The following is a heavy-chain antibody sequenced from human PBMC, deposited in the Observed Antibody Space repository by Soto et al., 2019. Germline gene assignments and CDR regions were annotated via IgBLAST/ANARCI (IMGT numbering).Heavy chain of an antibody. CDR3: ARERDSSGYTRLDY. J-gene: IGHJ4*02. V-gene: IGHV3-33*01. CDR2: IWYDGSNK. D-gene: IGHD3-22*01. Sequence: PGGSLRLSCAASGFTFSSYGMHWVRQAPGKGLERVAVIWYDGSNKYYADSVKGRFTISRDNSKNTLYLQMNSLRAEDTAVYYCARERDSSGYTRLDYWGQGTLVTVSS. CDR1: GFTFSSYG.